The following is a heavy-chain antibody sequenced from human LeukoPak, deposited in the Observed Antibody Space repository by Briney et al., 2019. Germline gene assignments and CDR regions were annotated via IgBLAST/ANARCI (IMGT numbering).Heavy chain of an antibody. Sequence: GASAKVSCKASGGTFSSYAISWVRQAPGQGLEWMGGIIPIFGTANYAQKFQGRVTITADESTSTAYMELSSLRSEDTAVYYCARFGLGELSPLDYWGQGTLVTVSS. J-gene: IGHJ4*02. V-gene: IGHV1-69*01. D-gene: IGHD3-16*02. CDR1: GGTFSSYA. CDR3: ARFGLGELSPLDY. CDR2: IIPIFGTA.